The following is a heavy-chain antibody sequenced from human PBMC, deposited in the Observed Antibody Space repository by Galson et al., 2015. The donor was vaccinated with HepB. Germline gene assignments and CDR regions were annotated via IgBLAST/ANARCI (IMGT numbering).Heavy chain of an antibody. J-gene: IGHJ6*02. V-gene: IGHV3-66*01. D-gene: IGHD6-19*01. CDR3: ARAILSLRIAVAGPVYGMDV. Sequence: SLRLSCAASGFTVSSNYMSWVRQAPGKGLEWVSVIYSGGSTYYADSVKGRFTISRDNSKNTLYPQMNSLRAEDTAVYYCARAILSLRIAVAGPVYGMDVWGQGTTVTVSS. CDR1: GFTVSSNY. CDR2: IYSGGST.